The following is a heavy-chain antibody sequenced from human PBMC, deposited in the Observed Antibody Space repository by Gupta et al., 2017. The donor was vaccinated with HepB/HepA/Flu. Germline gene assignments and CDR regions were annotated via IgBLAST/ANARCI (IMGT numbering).Heavy chain of an antibody. V-gene: IGHV3-74*01. CDR1: GFTISNYW. J-gene: IGHJ5*02. D-gene: IGHD3-10*01. Sequence: EEQLVESGGGLVPPGGSLRLPCAASGFTISNYWMQWVRQAPGKGLVWVSHINSDGTTINLAGFLKGRFTISRDKAKNTLYMQMNSLRAEDTAVYYCTREDGGGWFDPWGQGTLVTLSS. CDR2: INSDGTTI. CDR3: TREDGGGWFDP.